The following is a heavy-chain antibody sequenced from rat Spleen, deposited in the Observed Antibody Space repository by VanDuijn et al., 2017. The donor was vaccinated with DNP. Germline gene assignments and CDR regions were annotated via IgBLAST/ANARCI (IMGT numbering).Heavy chain of an antibody. CDR2: INYGGST. D-gene: IGHD1-1*01. CDR1: GYSITSNY. Sequence: EVQLQESGPGLVKPSQSLSLTCSVTGYSITSNYWGWIRKFPGSEMEWIGHINYGGSTRYNPSLKSRISITRDTSKNQFFLQLNSLTTEDTATYYCARLRLEWEVRAMDAWGQGVMVTVSS. J-gene: IGHJ2*01. V-gene: IGHV3-1*01. CDR3: ARLRLEWEVRAMDA.